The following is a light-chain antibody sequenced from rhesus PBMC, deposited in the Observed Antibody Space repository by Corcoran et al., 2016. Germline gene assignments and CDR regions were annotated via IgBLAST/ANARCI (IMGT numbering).Light chain of an antibody. Sequence: DILMTQSPSSLSASVGDRVTITCRASPGISSFLAWYQQKPGKAPNLLNYAASTLHSGFPLRFSGSVSGTDFSLTINSLKPEDFATYYCQQHDDYPYTFGQGTTVEI. CDR3: QQHDDYPYT. CDR1: PGISSF. CDR2: AAS. J-gene: IGKJ2*01. V-gene: IGKV1-25*01.